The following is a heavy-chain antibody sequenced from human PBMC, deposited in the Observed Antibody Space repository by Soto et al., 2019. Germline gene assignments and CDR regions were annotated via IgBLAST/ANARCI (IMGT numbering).Heavy chain of an antibody. D-gene: IGHD2-21*02. V-gene: IGHV3-23*01. CDR1: GFTFNNFG. Sequence: GGSLRLSCVASGFTFNNFGMTWVRQAPGKGLEWVSGITSDGGTTYYADSVKGRLTISRDNSKNTLYAQVNSLRAEDTAIYYCASEELCGADCYFFKKWGQGTQVTVSS. CDR3: ASEELCGADCYFFKK. CDR2: ITSDGGTT. J-gene: IGHJ4*02.